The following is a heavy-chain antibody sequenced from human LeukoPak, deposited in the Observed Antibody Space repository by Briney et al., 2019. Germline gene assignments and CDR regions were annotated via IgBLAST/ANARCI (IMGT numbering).Heavy chain of an antibody. D-gene: IGHD3-16*02. CDR1: GFTFDDYG. Sequence: PGGSLRLSCAASGFTFDDYGMSWVRQAPGKGLEWVSGINWNGGSTGYADSVKGRFTISRDNAKNSLYLQMNSLRAEDTALYHCARVAITFGGVIVIEDYYYYMDVWGKGTTVTVSS. CDR2: INWNGGST. V-gene: IGHV3-20*01. CDR3: ARVAITFGGVIVIEDYYYYMDV. J-gene: IGHJ6*03.